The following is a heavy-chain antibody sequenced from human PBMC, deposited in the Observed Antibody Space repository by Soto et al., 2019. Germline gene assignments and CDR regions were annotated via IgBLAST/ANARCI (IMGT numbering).Heavy chain of an antibody. V-gene: IGHV3-30*18. J-gene: IGHJ6*02. CDR3: AKDIGSGSYKGSDYYGMDV. D-gene: IGHD3-10*01. CDR1: GFTFSSYG. CDR2: ISYDGSNK. Sequence: GGSLRLSCAASGFTFSSYGMHWVRQAPGKGLEWVAVISYDGSNKYYADSVKGRFTISRDNSKNTLYLQMNSLRAEDTAVYYCAKDIGSGSYKGSDYYGMDVWGQGTTVTVSS.